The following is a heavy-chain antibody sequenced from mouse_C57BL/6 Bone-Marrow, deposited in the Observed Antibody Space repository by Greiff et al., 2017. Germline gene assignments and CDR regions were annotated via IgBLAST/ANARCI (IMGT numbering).Heavy chain of an antibody. Sequence: VQLKESGAELVKPGASVKLSCTASGFNIKDYYIHWVKQTPEQGLEWIGRIGPEDGETKYAPKFQDKATITADTSSNTAFLQLSSLTSEDTAVYYCTRSLIYYGTNYWGQGTTLTVSS. CDR1: GFNIKDYY. D-gene: IGHD1-1*01. CDR2: IGPEDGET. CDR3: TRSLIYYGTNY. J-gene: IGHJ2*01. V-gene: IGHV14-2*01.